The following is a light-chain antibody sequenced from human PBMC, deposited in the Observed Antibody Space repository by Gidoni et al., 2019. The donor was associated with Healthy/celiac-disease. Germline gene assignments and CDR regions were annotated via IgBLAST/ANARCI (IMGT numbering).Light chain of an antibody. V-gene: IGLV3-9*01. J-gene: IGLJ1*01. Sequence: SYELTQPLSVSVALGQTARITCGGNNIGSKDVHWYQQKPGQAPVLVIYRDSNRPSGIPALFAGSNAGNTATLTISRAQAGDDAYYYCQFWDSSTADVFGTGTKVTVL. CDR1: NIGSKD. CDR3: QFWDSSTADV. CDR2: RDS.